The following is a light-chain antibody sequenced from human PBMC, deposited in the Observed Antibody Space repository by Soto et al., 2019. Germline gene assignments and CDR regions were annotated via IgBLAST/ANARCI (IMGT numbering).Light chain of an antibody. J-gene: IGLJ1*01. Sequence: CALTKPASVYGAPGQSITISCTGTSSDVGGYNYVSWYQQHPGKAPKLMIYDVSNRPSGVSNRFFGSKSGNTASLTISGLQAEDEADYYCSSYTSSSTYVFGTGTKVTVL. V-gene: IGLV2-14*01. CDR2: DVS. CDR3: SSYTSSSTYV. CDR1: SSDVGGYNY.